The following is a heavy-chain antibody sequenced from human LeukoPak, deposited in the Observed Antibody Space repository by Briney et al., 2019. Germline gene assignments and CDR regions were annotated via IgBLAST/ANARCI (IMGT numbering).Heavy chain of an antibody. V-gene: IGHV3-11*04. J-gene: IGHJ4*02. CDR1: GFDFSDYY. Sequence: GGSLRLSCAASGFDFSDYYMSWIRQAPGKGLEWISNIKTTGLTTYYADSVKGRFTISRDNAKNSLYLQMNSLRAEDTAVYYCASGHRSSPDYFDYWGQGTLVTVSS. CDR3: ASGHRSSPDYFDY. D-gene: IGHD3-10*01. CDR2: IKTTGLTT.